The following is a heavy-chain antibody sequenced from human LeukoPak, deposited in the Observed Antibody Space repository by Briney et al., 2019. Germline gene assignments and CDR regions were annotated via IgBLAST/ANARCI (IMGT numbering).Heavy chain of an antibody. CDR3: ARDIVVVPAANTFAFDI. J-gene: IGHJ3*02. V-gene: IGHV4-59*01. D-gene: IGHD2-2*01. CDR1: GGSISSYY. CDR2: IYYSGST. Sequence: PSETLSLTCTVSGGSISSYYWSWIRQPPGKGLEWIGYIYYSGSTNYNPSLKSRVTISVDTSKNQFSLKLSSVTAADTAVYYCARDIVVVPAANTFAFDIWGQGTMVTVSS.